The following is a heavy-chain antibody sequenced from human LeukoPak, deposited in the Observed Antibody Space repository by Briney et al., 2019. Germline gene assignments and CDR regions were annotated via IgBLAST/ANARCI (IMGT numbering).Heavy chain of an antibody. CDR2: ISYSGGT. D-gene: IGHD5-24*01. V-gene: IGHV4-39*01. Sequence: SETLSLTCTVSGGSLSSSNNYRGWTRQPPGKGLEWFGSISYSGGTSYNPSLRSRVTISVDTSKNQLSLKLNSVTAADTAVYYCARREMATIVGGAFDIWGQGTMVTVSS. J-gene: IGHJ3*02. CDR1: GGSLSSSNNY. CDR3: ARREMATIVGGAFDI.